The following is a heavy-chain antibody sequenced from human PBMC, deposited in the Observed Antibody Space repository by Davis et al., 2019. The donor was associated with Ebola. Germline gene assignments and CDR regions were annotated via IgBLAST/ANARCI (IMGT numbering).Heavy chain of an antibody. J-gene: IGHJ5*02. Sequence: SVKVSCKASGGTFSSYAISWVRQAPGQGLEWMGGIIPIFGTANYAQKFQGRVTITADESTSTAYMELSSLRSEDTAVYYCARVRVNTGYCSSTSCYGGWFDPWGQGTLVTVSS. CDR2: IIPIFGTA. V-gene: IGHV1-69*13. CDR1: GGTFSSYA. D-gene: IGHD2-2*01. CDR3: ARVRVNTGYCSSTSCYGGWFDP.